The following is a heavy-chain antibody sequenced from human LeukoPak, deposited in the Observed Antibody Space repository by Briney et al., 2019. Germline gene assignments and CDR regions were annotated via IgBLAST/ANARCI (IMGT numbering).Heavy chain of an antibody. CDR3: AKDTTAAGTGNFDY. CDR2: INWNSSYI. V-gene: IGHV3-9*01. D-gene: IGHD6-13*01. J-gene: IGHJ4*02. Sequence: GGSLRLSCAASGFNFDDYAMHWVRQVPGKGLQWVSGINWNSSYIGFADFVKGRFTISRDNAKNSLYLNMNSLRAEDTALYYCAKDTTAAGTGNFDYWGQGTLVTVSS. CDR1: GFNFDDYA.